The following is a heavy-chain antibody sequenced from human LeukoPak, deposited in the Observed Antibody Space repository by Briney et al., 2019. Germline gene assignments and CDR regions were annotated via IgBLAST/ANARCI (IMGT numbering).Heavy chain of an antibody. CDR3: AKGSYSGPYYYFDS. Sequence: GGSLRLSCAASGLTFSNSAMSWVRQAPGKGLEWVATISGSGGNTYYADSVKGRFTISRDNSKNTLYLQMSSLRAEDTAIFYCAKGSYSGPYYYFDSWGQGTLVTVSS. CDR1: GLTFSNSA. J-gene: IGHJ4*02. CDR2: ISGSGGNT. D-gene: IGHD1-26*01. V-gene: IGHV3-23*01.